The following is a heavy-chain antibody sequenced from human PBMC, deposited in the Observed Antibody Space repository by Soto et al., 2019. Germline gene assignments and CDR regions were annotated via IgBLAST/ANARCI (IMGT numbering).Heavy chain of an antibody. CDR2: IIPIFGTA. Sequence: SVKVSCKASGGTFSSYAISWVRQAPGQGLEWMGGIIPIFGTANYAQKFQGRVTITADESTSTAYMELSSLRSEDTAVYYCARDSLAYCGGDCYLDAFDIWGQGTMVTVSS. CDR3: ARDSLAYCGGDCYLDAFDI. CDR1: GGTFSSYA. J-gene: IGHJ3*02. D-gene: IGHD2-21*02. V-gene: IGHV1-69*13.